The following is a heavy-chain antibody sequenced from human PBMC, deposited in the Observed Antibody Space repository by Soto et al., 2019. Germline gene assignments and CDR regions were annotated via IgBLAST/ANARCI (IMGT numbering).Heavy chain of an antibody. J-gene: IGHJ4*02. CDR1: GFTFSNCA. Sequence: EVQLLDSGGGLVQPGGSLRLSCAASGFTFSNCAMSWVRQAPGKGLEWVSGVGGSGDSTYYADSVKGRFTISRDNSKDTLYLQMNSLRAEDTAVYYCAKSPLGYCSGGSCYPPHYFDYWSQGTLVTVSS. D-gene: IGHD2-15*01. CDR3: AKSPLGYCSGGSCYPPHYFDY. V-gene: IGHV3-23*01. CDR2: VGGSGDST.